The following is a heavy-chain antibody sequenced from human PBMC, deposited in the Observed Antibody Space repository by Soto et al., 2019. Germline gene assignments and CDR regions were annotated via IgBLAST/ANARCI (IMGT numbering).Heavy chain of an antibody. D-gene: IGHD3-22*01. CDR3: ARGLVGSTTAFDN. CDR1: GFPVSRSH. Sequence: GGSLRLSCAASGFPVSRSHMSWVRQSPGKGLEWVSTIYTPGSTYYADSVKGRFTISRDNSKNTLYLQMNSLRAEDTAVYYCARGLVGSTTAFDNWGQGTLVTVSS. CDR2: IYTPGST. V-gene: IGHV3-53*01. J-gene: IGHJ4*02.